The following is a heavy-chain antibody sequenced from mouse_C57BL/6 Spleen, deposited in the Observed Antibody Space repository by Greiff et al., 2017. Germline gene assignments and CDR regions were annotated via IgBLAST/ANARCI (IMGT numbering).Heavy chain of an antibody. CDR2: INPSTGGT. CDR3: ARGGTDAMDY. CDR1: GYSFTGYY. Sequence: EVKLVESGPELVKPGASVKISCKASGYSFTGYYMNWVKQSPEKSLEWIGEINPSTGGTTYNQKFKAKATLTVDKSSSTAYMQLKSLTSEDSAVYYCARGGTDAMDYWGQGTSVTVSS. V-gene: IGHV1-42*01. D-gene: IGHD4-1*01. J-gene: IGHJ4*01.